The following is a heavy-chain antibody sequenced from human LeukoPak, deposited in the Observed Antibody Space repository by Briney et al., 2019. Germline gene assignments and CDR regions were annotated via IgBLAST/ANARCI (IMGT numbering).Heavy chain of an antibody. Sequence: PGGSLRLSCAASGFTVSSLAMHWVRQAPGKGLEWVSAISGSGGSTYYADSVKGRFTISRDNSKNTLYLQMNSLRAEDTAVYYCAKDLVGVVPAAIGFLYYYYGMDVWGKGTTVTVSS. CDR3: AKDLVGVVPAAIGFLYYYYGMDV. J-gene: IGHJ6*04. D-gene: IGHD2-2*01. CDR1: GFTVSSLA. V-gene: IGHV3-23*01. CDR2: ISGSGGST.